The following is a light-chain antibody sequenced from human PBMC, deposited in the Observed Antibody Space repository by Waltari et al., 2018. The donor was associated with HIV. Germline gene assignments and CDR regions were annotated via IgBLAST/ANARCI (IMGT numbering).Light chain of an antibody. J-gene: IGLJ3*02. V-gene: IGLV1-44*01. CDR3: AAWDDSLNGWV. CDR2: TNT. Sequence: QSVLTQPPSASGTPGQRVTISCSGSSPNIGSNTVNWYHQLPGTAPKLLIYTNTQRPSGVPDRFSGSKSGTSASLAISGLQSEDEADYYCAAWDDSLNGWVFGGGTKLTVL. CDR1: SPNIGSNT.